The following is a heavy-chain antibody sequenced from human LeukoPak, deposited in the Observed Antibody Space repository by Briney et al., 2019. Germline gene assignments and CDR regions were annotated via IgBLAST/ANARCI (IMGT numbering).Heavy chain of an antibody. CDR3: AIQNHYSLDY. J-gene: IGHJ4*02. CDR1: GFTFSNYW. D-gene: IGHD2-21*01. CDR2: INSDGSST. Sequence: PGGSLRLSCAASGFTFSNYWVHWVRQAPGKGPVWVSRINSDGSSTNYADSVKGRFTISRDNAKNTLYLQVNSLRAEDTAVYYCAIQNHYSLDYWGQGTLVTVSS. V-gene: IGHV3-74*01.